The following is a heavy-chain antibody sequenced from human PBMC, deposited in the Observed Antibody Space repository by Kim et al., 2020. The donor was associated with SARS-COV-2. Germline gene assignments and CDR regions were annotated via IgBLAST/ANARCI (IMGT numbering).Heavy chain of an antibody. Sequence: YAVSVKSRITINPDTSKNQFSLQLNSVIPEDTAVYYCARDTPGQKGFDVWGQGTVVTVSS. CDR3: ARDTPGQKGFDV. V-gene: IGHV6-1*01. J-gene: IGHJ3*01.